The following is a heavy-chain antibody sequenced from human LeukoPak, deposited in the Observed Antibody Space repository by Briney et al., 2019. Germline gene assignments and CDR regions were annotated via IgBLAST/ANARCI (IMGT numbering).Heavy chain of an antibody. CDR1: GFTVTSNY. Sequence: GGSLRLSCAASGFTVTSNYTSWVRQAPGKGLEWVSVIYSGGSTYYADSVKGRFTISRDNSKNTLYLQMNSLRAEDTAVYYCARLVVVAATWFDAWGQGTLVTVSS. J-gene: IGHJ5*02. CDR3: ARLVVVAATWFDA. CDR2: IYSGGST. D-gene: IGHD2-15*01. V-gene: IGHV3-66*04.